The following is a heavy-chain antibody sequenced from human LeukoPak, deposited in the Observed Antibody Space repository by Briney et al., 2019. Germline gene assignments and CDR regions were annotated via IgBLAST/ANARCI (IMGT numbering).Heavy chain of an antibody. CDR2: IWHDGSNK. CDR1: GFTFSTYG. CDR3: ARAVGPYDY. Sequence: PGRSLRLSCAASGFTFSTYGIHWVRQAPGKGLEWVAVIWHDGSNKYYADSVKGRFTISRDNSKNTLYLQMNSLRAEDTAVYFCARAVGPYDYWGQGTPVTVSS. D-gene: IGHD3-10*01. V-gene: IGHV3-33*01. J-gene: IGHJ4*02.